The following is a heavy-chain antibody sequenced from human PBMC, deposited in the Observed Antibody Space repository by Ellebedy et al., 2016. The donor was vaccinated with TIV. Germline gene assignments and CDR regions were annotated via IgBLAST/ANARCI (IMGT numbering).Heavy chain of an antibody. CDR3: ARLEYQLPNPFEY. J-gene: IGHJ4*02. V-gene: IGHV4-34*01. Sequence: MPSETLSLTCAVYSGYFKGYSWSWIRQPPGQGLEWIGEISQSGSTDYNPSLKSRVSLSEDTSKKQFSLRLTSVTAADTAVYYCARLEYQLPNPFEYWGRGTLVSVSS. D-gene: IGHD2-2*01. CDR1: SGYFKGYS. CDR2: ISQSGST.